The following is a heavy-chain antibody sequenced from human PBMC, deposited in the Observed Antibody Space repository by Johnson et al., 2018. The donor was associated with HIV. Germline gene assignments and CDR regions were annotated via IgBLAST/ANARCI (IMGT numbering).Heavy chain of an antibody. CDR2: ISYDGSNK. J-gene: IGHJ3*02. V-gene: IGHV3-30*04. CDR3: AKDTVWSSGYYGGAFDI. Sequence: QVQLVESGGGVVQPGTSLRLSCAASGLTFSHYPMHWVRQAPGKGLEWVAVISYDGSNKYYADSVKGRFTISGDNSKNTLSLQMNSLRAEDTAVYYCAKDTVWSSGYYGGAFDIWGQGTMVTVSS. CDR1: GLTFSHYP. D-gene: IGHD3-22*01.